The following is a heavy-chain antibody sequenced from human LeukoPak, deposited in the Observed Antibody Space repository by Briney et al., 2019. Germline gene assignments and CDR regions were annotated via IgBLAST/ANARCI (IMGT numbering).Heavy chain of an antibody. CDR3: ATYYYGSGRIDY. Sequence: SETLSLTCTVSGGSISSGEYYWSWIRQPPGKGLEWIGYIYYSGSTYCNPSLKSRVTISVDTSKNQFSLKLSSVTAADTAVYYCATYYYGSGRIDYWGQGTLVTVSS. CDR1: GGSISSGEYY. D-gene: IGHD3-10*01. V-gene: IGHV4-30-4*01. J-gene: IGHJ4*02. CDR2: IYYSGST.